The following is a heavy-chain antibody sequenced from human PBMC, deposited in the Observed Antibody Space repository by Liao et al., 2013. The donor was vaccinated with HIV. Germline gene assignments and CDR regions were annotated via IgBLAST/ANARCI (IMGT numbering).Heavy chain of an antibody. CDR1: GGSFSSHY. V-gene: IGHV4-34*02. CDR3: ARHGYSGSSDYYMDV. CDR2: IHHGGGT. J-gene: IGHJ6*03. Sequence: QVQLQQWGAGLLKPSETLSLTCAVYGGSFSSHYWNWIRQSPGKGLEWIGSIHHGGGTYYNPSLKSRVTISVDMSKNEFSLKVRSVTAADTAVYYCARHGYSGSSDYYMDVWGKGTTVTVSS. D-gene: IGHD1-26*01.